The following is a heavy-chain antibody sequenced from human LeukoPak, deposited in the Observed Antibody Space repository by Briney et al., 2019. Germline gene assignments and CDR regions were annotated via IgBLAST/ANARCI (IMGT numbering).Heavy chain of an antibody. D-gene: IGHD6-13*01. V-gene: IGHV3-64*01. CDR2: IGPDGGTT. Sequence: TGGSLRLSCAASGFTFYTDGMHWVRQAPGKGLEYASGIGPDGGTTYYANSVKGRFTISRDNSKSMVYLQMGSLTADDMAVYYLARGAQLTDYWGQGTLVTVSS. CDR3: ARGAQLTDY. J-gene: IGHJ4*02. CDR1: GFTFYTDG.